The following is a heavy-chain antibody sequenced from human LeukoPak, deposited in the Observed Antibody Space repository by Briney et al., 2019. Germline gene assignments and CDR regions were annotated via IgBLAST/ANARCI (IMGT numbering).Heavy chain of an antibody. Sequence: GASVKVSCKASGYTFTDYYMHWAQQAPGKGLEWMGRVDPEDGETIYAEKFQGRVTITADTSTDTAYMELSSLRSEDTAVYYCATLRDPTDFDYWGQGTLVTVSS. D-gene: IGHD3-3*01. CDR2: VDPEDGET. J-gene: IGHJ4*02. CDR1: GYTFTDYY. CDR3: ATLRDPTDFDY. V-gene: IGHV1-69-2*01.